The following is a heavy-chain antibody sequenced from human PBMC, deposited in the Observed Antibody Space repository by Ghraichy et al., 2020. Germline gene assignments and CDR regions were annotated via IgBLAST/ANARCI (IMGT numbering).Heavy chain of an antibody. V-gene: IGHV3-33*01. D-gene: IGHD5-18*01. CDR2: IWYDGSNK. CDR3: ARDKVAYSYGYPGY. J-gene: IGHJ1*01. CDR1: GFTFSSYG. Sequence: GGSLRLSCAASGFTFSSYGMHWVRQAPGKGLEWVAVIWYDGSNKYYADSVKGRFNISRDNSKNTLYLQMNSLRAEDTAVYYCARDKVAYSYGYPGYCGQGTRLTVSS.